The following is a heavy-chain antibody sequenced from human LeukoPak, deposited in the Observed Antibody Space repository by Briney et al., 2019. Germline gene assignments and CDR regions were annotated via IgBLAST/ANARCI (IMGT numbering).Heavy chain of an antibody. J-gene: IGHJ4*02. D-gene: IGHD4-17*01. CDR1: GYSISSGYY. CDR3: ARKDYGDHRGFDY. CDR2: IYHSGST. Sequence: SETLSLTCTVSGYSISSGYYWGWIRQPPGKGLEWIGSIYHSGSTYYNPSLKSRVSISVDKSKNQFSLKLSSVTAADTAVYYCARKDYGDHRGFDYWGQGTLVTVSS. V-gene: IGHV4-38-2*02.